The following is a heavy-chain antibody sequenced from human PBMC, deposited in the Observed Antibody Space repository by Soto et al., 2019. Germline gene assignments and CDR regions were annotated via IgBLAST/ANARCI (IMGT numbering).Heavy chain of an antibody. Sequence: EVQLSESGGGLVQPGGSLRLSCAASGFTFSSYSMGWVRQAPGKGLEWVSAISGRDDSTNYADSVRGRFTISRDNSKNTLYLQMSSLGAEDTAIYYCAKRALVYAGEFDNWGQGTLVTVPS. D-gene: IGHD2-8*01. CDR1: GFTFSSYS. J-gene: IGHJ4*02. CDR3: AKRALVYAGEFDN. CDR2: ISGRDDST. V-gene: IGHV3-23*01.